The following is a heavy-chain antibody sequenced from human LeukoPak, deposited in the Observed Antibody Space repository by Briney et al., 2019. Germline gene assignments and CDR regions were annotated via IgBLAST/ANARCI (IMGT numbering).Heavy chain of an antibody. J-gene: IGHJ4*02. CDR2: ITASGGST. D-gene: IGHD1-1*01. CDR3: ARETMEFDY. V-gene: IGHV3-48*03. CDR1: GFTFSSYE. Sequence: GGSLRLSCAASGFTFSSYEMNWVRQAPGKGLEWVSYITASGGSTSYADSVKGRFTIFRDNAKNSLYLRMNSLRAEDTAVYYCARETMEFDYWGQGTLVTVSS.